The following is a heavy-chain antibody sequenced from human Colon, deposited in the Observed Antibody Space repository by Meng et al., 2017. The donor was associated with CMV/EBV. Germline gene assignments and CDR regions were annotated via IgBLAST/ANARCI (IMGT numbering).Heavy chain of an antibody. V-gene: IGHV3-7*04. D-gene: IGHD6-19*01. J-gene: IGHJ4*02. Sequence: VQLVGTWGGLVQPWGSPRIVCGGSGFIFSSYWVRLVRQAPGKGLEGVANIKEDGSGIKYVDFGKGRFHISRDNGRNLVFLQKNSLRVDDTGGYYCAGSRGWRLDDWGQGTLVTVSS. CDR3: AGSRGWRLDD. CDR1: GFIFSSYW. CDR2: IKEDGSGI.